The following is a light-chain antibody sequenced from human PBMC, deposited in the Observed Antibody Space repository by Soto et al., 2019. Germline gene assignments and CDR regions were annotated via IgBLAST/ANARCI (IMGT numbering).Light chain of an antibody. Sequence: DIVMTQSPDSLAVSLGERATFNCKSSQSVLSSSNNKNYLAWFQHKPGQPPKQVIYWASTRESGVPDRFSGSGSGTDFNLTISSLQAEDVAVYYCQQYYSAPITFGGGTKVEIK. J-gene: IGKJ4*01. CDR2: WAS. CDR3: QQYYSAPIT. CDR1: QSVLSSSNNKNY. V-gene: IGKV4-1*01.